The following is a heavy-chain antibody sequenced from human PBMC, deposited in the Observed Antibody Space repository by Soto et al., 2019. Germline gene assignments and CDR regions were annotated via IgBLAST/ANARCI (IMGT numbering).Heavy chain of an antibody. CDR3: ARRWGRTFDF. J-gene: IGHJ4*02. D-gene: IGHD7-27*01. CDR2: IYYSGST. V-gene: IGHV4-39*07. Sequence: SETLSLTCTVSGGSISSSSYYWGWIRQPPGKGLEWIGYIYYSGSTNYNPSPKSRVTISVDTSKNQFSLKLSSVTAADTAVYYCARRWGRTFDFWGQGTLVTVSS. CDR1: GGSISSSSYY.